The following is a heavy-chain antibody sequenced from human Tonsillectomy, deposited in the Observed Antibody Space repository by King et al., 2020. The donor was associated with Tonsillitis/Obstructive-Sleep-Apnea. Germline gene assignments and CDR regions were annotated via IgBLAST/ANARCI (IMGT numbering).Heavy chain of an antibody. CDR1: GGSISRYY. Sequence: QVQLQESGPGLVKPSETLSLTCTVSGGSISRYYWSWIRQPPGKGLEWVGYIYYSGSTNYKPSLKSRVTISVDTSRNQFSLKLSSVTAADTAVYYCATYQDDAFDIWGQGTMVTVSS. CDR2: IYYSGST. D-gene: IGHD2-21*01. J-gene: IGHJ3*02. V-gene: IGHV4-59*01. CDR3: ATYQDDAFDI.